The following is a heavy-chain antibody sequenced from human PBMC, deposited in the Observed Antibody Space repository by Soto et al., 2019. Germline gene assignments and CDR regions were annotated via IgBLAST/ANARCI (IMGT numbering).Heavy chain of an antibody. CDR2: VSIGGST. CDR1: GFTFSSYA. Sequence: QPGGSLRLSCAASGFTFSSYAMGWVRQGPGKGLEWVAVVSIGGSTHYADSARGRFTIARDNSKNTLSLQMNSLTAEDTAVYFCAKRRGAGGHFDYWGQGALVTVS. CDR3: AKRRGAGGHFDY. J-gene: IGHJ4*02. D-gene: IGHD2-15*01. V-gene: IGHV3-23*01.